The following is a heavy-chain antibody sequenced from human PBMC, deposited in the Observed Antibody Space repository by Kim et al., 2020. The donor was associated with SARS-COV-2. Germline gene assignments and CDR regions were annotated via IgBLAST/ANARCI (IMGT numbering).Heavy chain of an antibody. CDR2: ITGSGTGA. CDR3: AKGSGAAIFGNYLDS. D-gene: IGHD3-3*02. Sequence: GGSLRLSCTAPRFTLRSFGITWVRQTPGRGLECLSSITGSGTGAYYADSAKGRFTTSRDNSKNTGYLQLNSLKAEDTAIYYCAKGSGAAIFGNYLDSWGRGTLVIVSS. CDR1: RFTLRSFG. V-gene: IGHV3-23*01. J-gene: IGHJ4*02.